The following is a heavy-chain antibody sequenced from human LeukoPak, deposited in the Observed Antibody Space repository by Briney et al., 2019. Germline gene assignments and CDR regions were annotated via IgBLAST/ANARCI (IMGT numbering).Heavy chain of an antibody. CDR2: ISSSGSTT. CDR1: GFTFSSYE. CDR3: ARGSPVAGNDY. Sequence: GGSLRLSCAASGFTFSSYEMNWVRQAPGKGLEWVSYISSSGSTTYYADSVKGRFTISRDNAKNSLYLQMNSLRAEDTAVYYCARGSPVAGNDYWGQGTLVTVSS. V-gene: IGHV3-48*03. D-gene: IGHD6-19*01. J-gene: IGHJ4*02.